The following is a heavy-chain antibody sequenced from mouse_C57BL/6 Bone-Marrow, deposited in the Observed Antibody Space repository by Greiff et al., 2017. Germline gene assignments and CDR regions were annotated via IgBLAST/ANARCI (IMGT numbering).Heavy chain of an antibody. J-gene: IGHJ1*03. D-gene: IGHD2-4*01. CDR1: GFNIKDDY. Sequence: EVQLKESGAELVRPGASVKLSCTASGFNIKDDYMHWVKQRPEQGLEWIGWIDPENGDTEYASKFQGKATITADTSSNTAYLQLSSLTSEDTAVYYCTSDYDWYFDVWGTGTTVTVSS. CDR2: IDPENGDT. CDR3: TSDYDWYFDV. V-gene: IGHV14-4*01.